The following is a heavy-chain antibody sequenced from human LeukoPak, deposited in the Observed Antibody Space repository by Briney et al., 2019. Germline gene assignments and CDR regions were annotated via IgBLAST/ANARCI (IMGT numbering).Heavy chain of an antibody. J-gene: IGHJ4*02. CDR3: ARGGDYGDLGYFDY. CDR2: ISGGGGST. CDR1: GFIFANYA. V-gene: IGHV3-23*01. D-gene: IGHD4-17*01. Sequence: GGSLRLSCAASGFIFANYAMSWVRQAPGKGPEWVAAISGGGGSTSYAGSVKGRFTISTDTSKNTVYLQMNSLRAEDTAVYYCARGGDYGDLGYFDYWGQGTLVTVSS.